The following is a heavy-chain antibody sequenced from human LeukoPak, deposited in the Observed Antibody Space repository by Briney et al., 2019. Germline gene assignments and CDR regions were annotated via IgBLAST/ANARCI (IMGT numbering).Heavy chain of an antibody. J-gene: IGHJ4*02. Sequence: SGGSLRLSCAASGFTFSSYAMSWVRQAPGKGLEWVSAISGSGGSTYYADSVKGRFTISRDNSKNTLYLQMNSLRAEDTAVYYCAKDSSSGYYSYYFDYWGQGTLVTVSS. D-gene: IGHD3-22*01. CDR3: AKDSSSGYYSYYFDY. CDR2: ISGSGGST. CDR1: GFTFSSYA. V-gene: IGHV3-23*01.